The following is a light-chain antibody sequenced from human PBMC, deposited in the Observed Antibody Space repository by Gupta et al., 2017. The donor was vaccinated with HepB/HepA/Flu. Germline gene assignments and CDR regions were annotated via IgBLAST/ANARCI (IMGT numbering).Light chain of an antibody. CDR1: QSVSSSY. CDR2: GAS. V-gene: IGKV3-20*01. J-gene: IGKJ1*01. Sequence: DIVLTQSPGTLSLSPGERATLSCRASQSVSSSYLAWYQQRPGQAPRLLIHGASSRATGVSDRFSGSGSGADFTLTISRLEPEDFAVYYCQQYGSSPWTFGQGTKVEIK. CDR3: QQYGSSPWT.